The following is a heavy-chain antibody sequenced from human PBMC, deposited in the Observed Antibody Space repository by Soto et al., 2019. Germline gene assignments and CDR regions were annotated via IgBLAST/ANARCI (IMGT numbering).Heavy chain of an antibody. CDR1: GFTFSSYA. V-gene: IGHV3-23*01. J-gene: IGHJ4*02. D-gene: IGHD6-19*01. Sequence: GGSLRLSCAASGFTFSSYAMSWVRQAPGKGLEWVSAISGSGGSTYYADSVKGRFTISRDNSKNTLYLQMNSLRAEDTAVYYCAKILAVAGTGGSGFDYWGQGTLVTVSS. CDR2: ISGSGGST. CDR3: AKILAVAGTGGSGFDY.